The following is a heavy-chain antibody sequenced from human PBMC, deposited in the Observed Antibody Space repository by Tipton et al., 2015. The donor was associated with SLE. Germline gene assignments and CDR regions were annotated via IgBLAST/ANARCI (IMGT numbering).Heavy chain of an antibody. J-gene: IGHJ4*02. CDR2: IYTGGST. V-gene: IGHV4-4*08. CDR1: GDSMNDYY. Sequence: TLSLTCTVSGDSMNDYYWNWIRQAPGKGLEWVGYIYTGGSTHYNPSLRSRVTISVDTSNNQFSLKLRSVSAADTAVYYCAGGLAVAGTRDYWGQGTLVTVSS. D-gene: IGHD6-19*01. CDR3: AGGLAVAGTRDY.